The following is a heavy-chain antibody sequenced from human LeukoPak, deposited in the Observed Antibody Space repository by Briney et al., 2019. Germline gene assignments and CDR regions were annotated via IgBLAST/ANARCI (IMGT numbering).Heavy chain of an antibody. V-gene: IGHV4-39*01. CDR3: ARGHIAVAKLRGAFDI. CDR2: IYYSGST. D-gene: IGHD6-19*01. J-gene: IGHJ3*02. Sequence: SETLSLTCSVSGGSISSSPYYWGWIRQPPGKGLEWIASIYYSGSTFYNPSLKRRVTISVDTSKNQLSLKLSSVTASDTAVYYCARGHIAVAKLRGAFDIWGQGTMVTVSS. CDR1: GGSISSSPYY.